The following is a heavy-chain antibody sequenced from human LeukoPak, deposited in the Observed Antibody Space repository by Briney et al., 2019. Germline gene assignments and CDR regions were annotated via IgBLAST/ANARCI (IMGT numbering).Heavy chain of an antibody. V-gene: IGHV4-30-4*01. D-gene: IGHD2/OR15-2a*01. CDR1: GGSFSGGDYY. CDR2: IYYSGRT. CDR3: ASVILPENYFDN. J-gene: IGHJ4*02. Sequence: SETLSLTCAVSGGSFSGGDYYWSWIRQPPGMGLEWIGYIYYSGRTYYNPSLKSRLTISVDTSKKQFSLKLSSVTAADTAVNYCASVILPENYFDNWGQGTLVTVSS.